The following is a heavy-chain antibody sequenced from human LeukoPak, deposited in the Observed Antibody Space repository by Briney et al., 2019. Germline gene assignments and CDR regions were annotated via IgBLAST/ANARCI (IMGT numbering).Heavy chain of an antibody. CDR2: ISGSGGST. CDR1: GLTFSSDA. Sequence: GPSLRISRIETGLTFSSDAMRWVPQSPKKGLEWVSAISGSGGSTYYADSVKGRFTISRDNSKNTLYLQMNSLRAEDTAVYYCAKEGSSGWYSMDYWGQGTLVTVSS. D-gene: IGHD6-19*01. V-gene: IGHV3-23*01. J-gene: IGHJ4*02. CDR3: AKEGSSGWYSMDY.